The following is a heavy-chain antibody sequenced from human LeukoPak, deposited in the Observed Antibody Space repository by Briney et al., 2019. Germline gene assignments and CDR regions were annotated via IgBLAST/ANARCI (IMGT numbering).Heavy chain of an antibody. Sequence: PSETLSLTCAVYGGSFSGYYWSWIRQPPGKGLEWIGEINHSGSTNYNPSLKSRVTISVDTSKNQFSLKLSSVTAADTAVYYCAGGRAWGLTGGQGTLVTVSS. CDR2: INHSGST. J-gene: IGHJ4*02. D-gene: IGHD3-9*01. V-gene: IGHV4-34*01. CDR3: AGGRAWGLT. CDR1: GGSFSGYY.